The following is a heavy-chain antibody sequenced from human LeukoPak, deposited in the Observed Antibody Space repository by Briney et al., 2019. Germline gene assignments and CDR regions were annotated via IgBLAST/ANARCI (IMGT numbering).Heavy chain of an antibody. D-gene: IGHD2-21*02. Sequence: GGSLRLSCAASGFTFSSYAMSWVRQAPGKGLEWVSAISGSGGSTYYADSVKGRFTISRDNSKNTLYLQMNSLRAEDTALYYCAKSPVVVTAIGVSWFDLWGQGTLVTVSS. V-gene: IGHV3-23*01. CDR1: GFTFSSYA. J-gene: IGHJ5*02. CDR3: AKSPVVVTAIGVSWFDL. CDR2: ISGSGGST.